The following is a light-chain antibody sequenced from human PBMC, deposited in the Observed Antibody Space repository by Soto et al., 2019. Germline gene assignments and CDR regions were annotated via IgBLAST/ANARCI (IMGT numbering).Light chain of an antibody. CDR3: SSYSRNTLFV. CDR1: SSDVGAYKY. Sequence: QSVLTQPASVSGSPGQSITISCAGTSSDVGAYKYVSWYQQHPGKAPKLLIYEATNRPSGVSDRFSASKSDNTASLTISGLQAEDEADYYCSSYSRNTLFVFGTGTKVTVL. CDR2: EAT. J-gene: IGLJ1*01. V-gene: IGLV2-14*01.